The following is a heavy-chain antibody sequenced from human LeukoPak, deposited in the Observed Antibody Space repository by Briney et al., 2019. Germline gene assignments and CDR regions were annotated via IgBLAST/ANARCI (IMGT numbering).Heavy chain of an antibody. CDR2: ISYDGSNK. Sequence: PGGSLRLSCAASGFTFSSYAMHWVRQAPGKGLEWVAVISYDGSNKYYADSVKGRFTISRDNSKNTLYLQMNSLRAEDTAVYYCARYGLGTYYDDYWGQGTLVTVSS. CDR1: GFTFSSYA. V-gene: IGHV3-30-3*01. J-gene: IGHJ4*02. D-gene: IGHD3-10*01. CDR3: ARYGLGTYYDDY.